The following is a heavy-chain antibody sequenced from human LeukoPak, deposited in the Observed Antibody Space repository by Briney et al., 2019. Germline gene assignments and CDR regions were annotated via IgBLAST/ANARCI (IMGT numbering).Heavy chain of an antibody. J-gene: IGHJ4*02. D-gene: IGHD2-2*01. V-gene: IGHV3-23*01. CDR2: ISGPGDTT. CDR1: GFTFSIYA. CDR3: AKQRSEVPTAAANY. Sequence: GGSLRLSCATSGFTFSIYAMSWVRQAPGKGLEWVLDISGPGDTTYYAEAVKGRFTISRDNSKNTLFLQMNSLRADDTAVYYCAKQRSEVPTAAANYWGRGTLVTVSS.